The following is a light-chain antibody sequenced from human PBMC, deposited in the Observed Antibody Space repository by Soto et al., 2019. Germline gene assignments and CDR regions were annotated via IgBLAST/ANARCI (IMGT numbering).Light chain of an antibody. J-gene: IGLJ1*01. CDR1: SSDVGGYNY. CDR2: DVS. CDR3: SSYTTSSTYV. Sequence: QSALTQPASVSGSPGQWITISCTGTSSDVGGYNYVYWFQQHPGKAPKLMIYDVSNRPSGISNPFSGSKSGNTASLTISGLQAEDEADYYCSSYTTSSTYVFGTGTKVTVL. V-gene: IGLV2-14*03.